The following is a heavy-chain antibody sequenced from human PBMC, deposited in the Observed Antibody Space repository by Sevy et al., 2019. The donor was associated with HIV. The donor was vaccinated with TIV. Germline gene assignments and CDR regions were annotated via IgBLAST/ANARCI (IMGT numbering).Heavy chain of an antibody. V-gene: IGHV3-11*01. Sequence: GGSLRLSCAASGFTFSDYNMIWIRQAPGRGLEWISYIRSTGDTIYYVDSVKGRFTISRDNAKNSLYLQMNSLTAGDTAVYYCARVFGIGIVGATPDYWGQGTLVTVSS. CDR3: ARVFGIGIVGATPDY. J-gene: IGHJ4*02. D-gene: IGHD1-26*01. CDR1: GFTFSDYN. CDR2: IRSTGDTI.